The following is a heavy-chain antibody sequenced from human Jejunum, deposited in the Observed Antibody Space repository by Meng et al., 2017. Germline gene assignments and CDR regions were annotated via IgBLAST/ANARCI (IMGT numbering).Heavy chain of an antibody. CDR1: GGSISSSSFY. CDR3: ARGPYTHGHFWYFDL. J-gene: IGHJ2*01. V-gene: IGHV4-39*01. D-gene: IGHD5-18*01. Sequence: QLQVQESGPGLVKPSETLSLTCTASGGSISSSSFYWVWIRQPPGMGLEWIGSIDYTEYTHFNASLKSRVTMSIDTSRKQISLMLSSVTAADTAVYYCARGPYTHGHFWYFDLWGRGTLVTVSS. CDR2: IDYTEYT.